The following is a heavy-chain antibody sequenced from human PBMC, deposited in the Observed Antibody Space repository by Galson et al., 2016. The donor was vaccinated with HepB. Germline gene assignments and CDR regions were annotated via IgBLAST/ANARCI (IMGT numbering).Heavy chain of an antibody. Sequence: WVRQAPGKGLEWVSAISAPGDRIYYADSVKGRFTISRDNSKNTLYLQMNSLRAEDTAVYYCARGVVVAASDYWGQGTLVTVSS. V-gene: IGHV3-23*01. D-gene: IGHD2-15*01. J-gene: IGHJ4*02. CDR3: ARGVVVAASDY. CDR2: ISAPGDRI.